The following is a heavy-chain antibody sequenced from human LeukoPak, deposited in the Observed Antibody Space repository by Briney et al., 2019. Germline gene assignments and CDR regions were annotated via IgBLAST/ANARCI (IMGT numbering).Heavy chain of an antibody. D-gene: IGHD2-21*01. CDR2: ISSSSTTI. Sequence: GGSLRLSCAASGFTLSDYSMNWVRQAPGKGLEWVSYISSSSTTIFYADSVKGRFTISRDNAKNSLFLQMNGLRYEDTALYYCARERVIAAAGDGFDSWGQGTLVTVSS. CDR3: ARERVIAAAGDGFDS. CDR1: GFTLSDYS. J-gene: IGHJ4*02. V-gene: IGHV3-48*02.